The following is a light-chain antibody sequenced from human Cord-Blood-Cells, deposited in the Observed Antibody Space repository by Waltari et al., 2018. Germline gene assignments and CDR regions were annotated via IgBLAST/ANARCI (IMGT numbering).Light chain of an antibody. CDR2: GAS. V-gene: IGKV3-20*01. J-gene: IGKJ2*01. CDR3: QQYGSTFMYT. Sequence: EIVLTQSPGTLSLSPVERATLPCSASQSVSSSYLARYQQKPGQAPRLLIYGASSRATGIPDRFSGSGSGTDFTLTISRLEPEDFAVYYCQQYGSTFMYTFGQGTKLEIK. CDR1: QSVSSSY.